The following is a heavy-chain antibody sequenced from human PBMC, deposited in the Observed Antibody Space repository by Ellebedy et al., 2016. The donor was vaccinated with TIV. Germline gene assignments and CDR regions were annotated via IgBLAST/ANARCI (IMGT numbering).Heavy chain of an antibody. CDR2: IWYDGSNK. CDR3: ARDGSSGYCEFDY. CDR1: GFTFSSYG. Sequence: GESLKISCAASGFTFSSYGMHWVRQAPGKGLEWVAVIWYDGSNKYYADSVKGRFTISRDNSKNTLYLQMNSLRAEDTAVYYCARDGSSGYCEFDYWGQGTLVTVSS. V-gene: IGHV3-33*08. D-gene: IGHD3-22*01. J-gene: IGHJ4*02.